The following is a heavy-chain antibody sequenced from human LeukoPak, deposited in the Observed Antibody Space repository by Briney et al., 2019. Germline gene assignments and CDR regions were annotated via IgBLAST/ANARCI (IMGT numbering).Heavy chain of an antibody. CDR3: ARGYYYFDY. CDR1: GYIFTTSW. D-gene: IGHD1-1*01. Sequence: GESLKISCKASGYIFTTSWIGWVRQMPGKGLQWMGIIYPGDPDTRYSPSFQGQVTISADKSISAAYLQWSSLKASDTAMYYCARGYYYFDYWGQGTLVSVSS. CDR2: IYPGDPDT. J-gene: IGHJ4*02. V-gene: IGHV5-51*01.